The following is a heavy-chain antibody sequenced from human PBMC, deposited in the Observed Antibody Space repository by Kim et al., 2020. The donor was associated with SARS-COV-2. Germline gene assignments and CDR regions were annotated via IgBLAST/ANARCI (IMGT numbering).Heavy chain of an antibody. V-gene: IGHV3-23*01. D-gene: IGHD3-10*01. J-gene: IGHJ4*02. CDR3: AKRPYYYGSGVDY. Sequence: VTGRFNIPRENSKNTLYLQRNSLRAEDTAVYYCAKRPYYYGSGVDYWSQGTLVTVSS.